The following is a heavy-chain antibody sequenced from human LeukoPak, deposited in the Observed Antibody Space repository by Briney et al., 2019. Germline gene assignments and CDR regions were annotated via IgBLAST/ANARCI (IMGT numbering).Heavy chain of an antibody. J-gene: IGHJ5*02. CDR2: INHSGST. Sequence: SETLSLTCAVYGGSFSGYYWSWIRQPPGKGLEWTGEINHSGSTNYNPSLKSRVTISVDTSKNQFSLKLSSVTAADTAVYYCARKEDGILTGYYRWVGGSRSGWFDPWGQGTLVTVSS. CDR3: ARKEDGILTGYYRWVGGSRSGWFDP. V-gene: IGHV4-34*01. D-gene: IGHD3-9*01. CDR1: GGSFSGYY.